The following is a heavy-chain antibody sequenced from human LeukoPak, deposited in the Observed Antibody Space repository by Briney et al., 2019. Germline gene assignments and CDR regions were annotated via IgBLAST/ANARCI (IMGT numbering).Heavy chain of an antibody. J-gene: IGHJ5*02. D-gene: IGHD1-26*01. Sequence: ASVKVSCKASGYTFINHWMHWVRQAPGQGLEWVGLINPTGTTTLYAQKFQGRITLTRDMSATTDYMELSSLTSEDTAVYYCARDNSVGGIAWWFDPWGQGTLVTVSS. CDR3: ARDNSVGGIAWWFDP. CDR2: INPTGTTT. V-gene: IGHV1-46*01. CDR1: GYTFINHW.